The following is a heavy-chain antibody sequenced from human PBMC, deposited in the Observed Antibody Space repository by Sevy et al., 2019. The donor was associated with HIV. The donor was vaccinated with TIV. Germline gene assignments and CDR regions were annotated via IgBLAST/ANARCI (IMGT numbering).Heavy chain of an antibody. CDR2: LYYGGRT. V-gene: IGHV4-59*01. CDR1: GASISNYY. CDR3: ARHSIAARSWYFDL. D-gene: IGHD6-6*01. J-gene: IGHJ2*01. Sequence: SETLSLTCTVSGASISNYYWSWIRQPPGKGLEWIAFLYYGGRTNYNPSLKSRVTIPVDKSKNQFSLKLISVTAADTAVYYCARHSIAARSWYFDLWGRGTLVTVSS.